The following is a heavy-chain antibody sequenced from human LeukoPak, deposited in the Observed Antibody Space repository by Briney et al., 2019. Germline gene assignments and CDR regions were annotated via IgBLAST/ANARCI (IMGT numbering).Heavy chain of an antibody. D-gene: IGHD2-2*01. V-gene: IGHV3-74*01. Sequence: PGGSLRLSCAASGFTFNNYWMHWVRQAPGKGLVWVSHVNRDGTSTSYADSVKGRFTISRDNAKNTLYLQMNSLRAEDTAVYYCAREGLECLGSSCQRAAFDYWGQGTPVTVSS. CDR1: GFTFNNYW. CDR2: VNRDGTST. CDR3: AREGLECLGSSCQRAAFDY. J-gene: IGHJ4*02.